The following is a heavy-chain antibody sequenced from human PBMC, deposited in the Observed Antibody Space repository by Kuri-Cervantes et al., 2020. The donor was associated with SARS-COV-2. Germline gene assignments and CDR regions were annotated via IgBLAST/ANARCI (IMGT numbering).Heavy chain of an antibody. CDR1: GASISDYY. Sequence: SETLSFTCTVPGASISDYYWSWIRQPPGKGLEWIEYIYYSGTTNYNPSLKSRVTISVDTSKNQFSLKLSSVTAADTAVYYCARGSNAPYYYYYYMDVWGKGTTVTVSS. CDR3: ARGSNAPYYYYYYMDV. CDR2: IYYSGTT. J-gene: IGHJ6*03. V-gene: IGHV4-59*01.